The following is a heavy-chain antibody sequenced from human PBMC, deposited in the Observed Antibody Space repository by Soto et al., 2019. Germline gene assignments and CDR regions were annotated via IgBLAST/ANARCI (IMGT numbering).Heavy chain of an antibody. D-gene: IGHD3-10*01. Sequence: SETLSLTCTVSGGSISSSSYYWGWIRQPPGKGLEWIGSIYYGGSTFYNPSLKSRVTISVDRSKNQFSLKLSSVTAADTAVYYCARQGENYYGAGSYYTFNWIDPWGQGTPVTVSS. CDR3: ARQGENYYGAGSYYTFNWIDP. V-gene: IGHV4-39*01. CDR2: IYYGGST. CDR1: GGSISSSSYY. J-gene: IGHJ5*02.